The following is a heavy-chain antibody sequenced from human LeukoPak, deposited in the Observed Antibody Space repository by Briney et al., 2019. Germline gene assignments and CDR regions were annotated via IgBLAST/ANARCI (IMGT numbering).Heavy chain of an antibody. Sequence: SETLSLTCTVSGGSISSYFWSWIRQPAGKGLEWIGRIYTSGSTNYNPSLKSRVTMSVDTSKNQFSLKLSSVTAADTAVYYCARETYSSGWYGGYYFDYWGQGTLVTVPS. CDR3: ARETYSSGWYGGYYFDY. D-gene: IGHD6-19*01. CDR2: IYTSGST. J-gene: IGHJ4*02. V-gene: IGHV4-4*07. CDR1: GGSISSYF.